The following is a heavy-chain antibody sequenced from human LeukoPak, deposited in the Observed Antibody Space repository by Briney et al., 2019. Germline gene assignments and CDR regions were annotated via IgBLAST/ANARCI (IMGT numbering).Heavy chain of an antibody. CDR2: ISTSSNRI. J-gene: IGHJ4*02. D-gene: IGHD2-2*01. V-gene: IGHV3-48*02. Sequence: PGGSLRLSCAASGFTFSSYGMNWVRQAPGKGLEWVSYISTSSNRIDYADSVKGRFTMSRDNAKNLLYLQMNSLRDEDTAMYYCARVSAPGTSCWYFGYWGRGTLVTVSS. CDR1: GFTFSSYG. CDR3: ARVSAPGTSCWYFGY.